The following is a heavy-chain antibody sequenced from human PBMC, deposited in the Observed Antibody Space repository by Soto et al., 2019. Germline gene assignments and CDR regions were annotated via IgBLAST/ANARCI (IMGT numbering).Heavy chain of an antibody. Sequence: SETLSLTCTVSGGSIISGDYYWSWIRQPPGKGLEWIGYIYYSGSTYYNPSLKSQVTISVDTSKNQFSLKLSSVTAADTAVYYCAASCVGCGGFNYYGMDVWGQGTTVT. CDR1: GGSIISGDYY. D-gene: IGHD2-21*01. V-gene: IGHV4-31*01. J-gene: IGHJ6*02. CDR2: IYYSGST. CDR3: AASCVGCGGFNYYGMDV.